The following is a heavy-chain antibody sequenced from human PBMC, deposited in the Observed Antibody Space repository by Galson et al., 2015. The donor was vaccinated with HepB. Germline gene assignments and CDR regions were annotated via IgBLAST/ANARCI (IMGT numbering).Heavy chain of an antibody. CDR2: ISYDGSNK. Sequence: MSWVRQAPGKGLEWVAVISYDGSNKYYADYVKGRFTISRDNSKNTLYLQMNSLRAEDTAVYYCAKDSFDFWSGYPGAAFDIWGQGTMVTVSS. D-gene: IGHD3-3*01. J-gene: IGHJ3*02. V-gene: IGHV3-30*18. CDR3: AKDSFDFWSGYPGAAFDI.